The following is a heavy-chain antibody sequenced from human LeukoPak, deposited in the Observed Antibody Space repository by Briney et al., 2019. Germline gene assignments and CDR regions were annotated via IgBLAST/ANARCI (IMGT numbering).Heavy chain of an antibody. J-gene: IGHJ6*02. D-gene: IGHD6-19*01. V-gene: IGHV4-31*03. CDR3: ARVVAVAAEDYYGMDV. CDR1: GGSISSGGYY. CDR2: IYYSGST. Sequence: SQTLSLTCTVSGGSISSGGYYWSWIRQHPGKGLEWIGYIYYSGSTYYNPSLKSRVTISVDTSKNQFSLKLSSVTAADTAVYYCARVVAVAAEDYYGMDVWGQGTTVTVSS.